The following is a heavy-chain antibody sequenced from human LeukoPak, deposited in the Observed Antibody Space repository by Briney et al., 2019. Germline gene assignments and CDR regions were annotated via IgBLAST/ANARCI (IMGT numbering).Heavy chain of an antibody. CDR1: GGSFSGYY. V-gene: IGHV4-34*01. CDR3: ARAGRAPVAGPFDY. CDR2: INHSGNT. Sequence: SETLSLTRAVYGGSFSGYYWNWIRQPPGKGLEWIGEINHSGNTNYNPSLKSRVTISVDTSKNQFSLKLSSVTAADTALYYCARAGRAPVAGPFDYWGQGMQVTVSS. J-gene: IGHJ4*02. D-gene: IGHD2-21*01.